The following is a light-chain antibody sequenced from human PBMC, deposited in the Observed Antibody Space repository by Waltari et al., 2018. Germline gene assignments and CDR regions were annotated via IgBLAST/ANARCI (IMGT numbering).Light chain of an antibody. CDR3: QERSNWPGGS. CDR2: DAS. Sequence: EIVLTQSPATLSLSPGESATLSCRASQIVNTSLAWYQQKPGQPPRLLIYDASNRATGIPARFVGSGSGTDFTLTISSLEAEDFAVYYCQERSNWPGGSFGGGTKVDIK. CDR1: QIVNTS. J-gene: IGKJ4*01. V-gene: IGKV3-11*01.